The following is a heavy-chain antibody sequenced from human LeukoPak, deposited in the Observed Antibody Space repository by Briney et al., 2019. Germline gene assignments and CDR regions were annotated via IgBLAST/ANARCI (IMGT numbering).Heavy chain of an antibody. CDR1: GFTFSRYA. J-gene: IGHJ3*02. CDR3: AREAEAFDI. Sequence: GGSLRLSCAASGFTFSRYAMHWVRQAPGKGLEWVAVISYDGNNEYYADSVKGRFTISRDNSKNTLYLQMNSLRPEDTAVYYCAREAEAFDIWGQGTMVTVSS. V-gene: IGHV3-30-3*01. CDR2: ISYDGNNE.